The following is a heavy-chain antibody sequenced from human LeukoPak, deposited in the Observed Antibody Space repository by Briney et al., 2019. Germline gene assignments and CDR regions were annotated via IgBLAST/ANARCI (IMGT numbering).Heavy chain of an antibody. CDR2: VKSGGDKT. CDR1: GFTFSSYA. Sequence: GGSLRLSCTASGFTFSSYAMNWVRQAPGKGLEWVSGVKSGGDKTYYADSVKGRFTISRDNSKNTLYLQMNSLRAEDTAVYYCAKDQAGWRFDYWGQGTQVTVSS. V-gene: IGHV3-23*01. D-gene: IGHD6-19*01. J-gene: IGHJ4*02. CDR3: AKDQAGWRFDY.